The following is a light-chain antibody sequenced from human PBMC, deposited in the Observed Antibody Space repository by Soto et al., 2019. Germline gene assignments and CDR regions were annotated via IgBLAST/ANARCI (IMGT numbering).Light chain of an antibody. V-gene: IGKV3-20*01. J-gene: IGKJ5*01. Sequence: EIVSTQSPGTLSLSPGERSTLSCIASQSVSSSYLAWYQQKPGQAPRLLIYGASSRATGIPDRFSGSGSGTDFTLTIRRLEPEDFAVYYCQQYGSSPPINCGQGTRRAIK. CDR2: GAS. CDR1: QSVSSSY. CDR3: QQYGSSPPIN.